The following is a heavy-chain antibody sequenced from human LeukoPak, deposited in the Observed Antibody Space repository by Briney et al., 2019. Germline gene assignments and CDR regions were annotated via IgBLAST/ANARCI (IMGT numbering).Heavy chain of an antibody. Sequence: GGSLRLSCAASGFAFSSYAMSWVRQAPGKGLEWVSAISGSGGSTYYADSVKGRFTISRDNSKNTLYLQMNSLRAEDTAVYYCAKVKGVPAAIRGNDYWGQGTLVTVSS. CDR3: AKVKGVPAAIRGNDY. V-gene: IGHV3-23*01. J-gene: IGHJ4*02. CDR1: GFAFSSYA. D-gene: IGHD2-2*01. CDR2: ISGSGGST.